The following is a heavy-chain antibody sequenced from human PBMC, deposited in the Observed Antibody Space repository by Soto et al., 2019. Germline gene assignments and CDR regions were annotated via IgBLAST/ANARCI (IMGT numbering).Heavy chain of an antibody. CDR1: GYAFTTYG. J-gene: IGHJ4*02. CDR3: ARGRYGAY. CDR2: ISAHNGDT. Sequence: QVHLVQSGAEVKKPGASVKVSCKGSGYAFTTYGITWVRQAPGQGLEWMGWISAHNGDTNYAQKLQGRVTVTRDTSTSTAYIELTRLRSDDTAVYYCARGRYGAYWGQGDRVTVSS. D-gene: IGHD3-10*01. V-gene: IGHV1-18*01.